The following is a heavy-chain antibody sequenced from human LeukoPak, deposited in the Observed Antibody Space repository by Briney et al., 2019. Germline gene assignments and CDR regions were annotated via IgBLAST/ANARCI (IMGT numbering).Heavy chain of an antibody. CDR2: IYHSGST. CDR1: GGSISSSNW. Sequence: SETLSLTCAVSGGSISSSNWWSWVRQPPGKGLEWIGEIYHSGSTNYNPSLKSRVTISVDTSKNQFSLKLSSVTAADTAVYYCARVSEYYYDSSGWGAFDIWGQGTMVTVSS. J-gene: IGHJ3*02. V-gene: IGHV4-4*02. CDR3: ARVSEYYYDSSGWGAFDI. D-gene: IGHD3-22*01.